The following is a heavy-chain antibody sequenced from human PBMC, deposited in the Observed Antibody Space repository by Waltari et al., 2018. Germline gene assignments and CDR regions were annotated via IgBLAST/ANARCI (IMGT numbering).Heavy chain of an antibody. J-gene: IGHJ3*02. CDR1: GGSISSHY. CDR3: ARDLKDHCSGGSCYGAGAFDI. Sequence: QVQLQESGPGLVKPSETLSLTCTVSGGSISSHYWSWIRPPPGKGLEWIGYIYYSGSTNYNPSLKSRVTISVDTSKNQFSLKLSSVTAADTAVYYCARDLKDHCSGGSCYGAGAFDIWGQGTMVTVSS. D-gene: IGHD2-15*01. CDR2: IYYSGST. V-gene: IGHV4-59*11.